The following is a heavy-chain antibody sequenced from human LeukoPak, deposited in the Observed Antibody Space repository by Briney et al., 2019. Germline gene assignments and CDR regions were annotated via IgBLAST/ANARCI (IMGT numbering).Heavy chain of an antibody. Sequence: KASETPSLTCAVSGGSICSSNWWSWVRQPPGKGLEWIGEIYHSGSTNYNPSLKSRVTISVDKSKNQFSLKLSSVTAADTAVYYCARVSLVVGATRYFDYWGQGTLVTVSS. CDR1: GGSICSSNW. CDR3: ARVSLVVGATRYFDY. V-gene: IGHV4-4*02. D-gene: IGHD1-26*01. CDR2: IYHSGST. J-gene: IGHJ4*02.